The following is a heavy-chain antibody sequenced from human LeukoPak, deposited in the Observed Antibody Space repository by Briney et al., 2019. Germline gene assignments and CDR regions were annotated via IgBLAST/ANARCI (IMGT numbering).Heavy chain of an antibody. CDR3: AKGKGGDYYDSSPHAFDI. V-gene: IGHV3-30*18. CDR1: GSTFSSYG. CDR2: ISYDGSNK. J-gene: IGHJ3*02. Sequence: GGSLRLSCAASGSTFSSYGMHWVRQAPGKGLEWVAVISYDGSNKYYADSVKGRFTISRDNSKNTLYLQMNSLRAEDTAVYYCAKGKGGDYYDSSPHAFDIWGQGTMVTVSS. D-gene: IGHD3-22*01.